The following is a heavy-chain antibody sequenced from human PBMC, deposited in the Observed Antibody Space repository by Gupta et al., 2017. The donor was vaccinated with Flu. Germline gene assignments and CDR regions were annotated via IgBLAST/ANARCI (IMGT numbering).Heavy chain of an antibody. CDR2: VSASGTT. D-gene: IGHD1-1*01. J-gene: IGHJ2*01. Sequence: ESGPGLVKPSETLSLTCTVSGDSISGYYWTWIRQSAGKGLEWVGRVSASGTTLYNPTFKNRVTISVDTSKNQFSLRLTSVTAADTAVYYCAKVGSTIHWYFDLWGRGTLVTGSS. V-gene: IGHV4-4*07. CDR3: AKVGSTIHWYFDL. CDR1: GDSISGYY.